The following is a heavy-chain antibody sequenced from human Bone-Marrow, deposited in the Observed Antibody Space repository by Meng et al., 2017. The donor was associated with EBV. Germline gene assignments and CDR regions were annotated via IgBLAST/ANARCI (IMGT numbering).Heavy chain of an antibody. Sequence: QVQLLQDGVEVKKPGSSGKVACRTSGGTFRRDAVSWVRQAPGQGLEWMGGLIPMVVAPHYAQKFQGRVTIIADESTSTHSMELNSLRSEDTAMYYCASESGRGFTPDYWGQGTLVTVSS. CDR2: LIPMVVAP. D-gene: IGHD3-10*01. CDR1: GGTFRRDA. CDR3: ASESGRGFTPDY. V-gene: IGHV1-69*01. J-gene: IGHJ4*02.